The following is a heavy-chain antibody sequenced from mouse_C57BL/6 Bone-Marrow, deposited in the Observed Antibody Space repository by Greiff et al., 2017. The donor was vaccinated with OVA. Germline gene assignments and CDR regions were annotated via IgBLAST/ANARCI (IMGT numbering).Heavy chain of an antibody. V-gene: IGHV5-6*01. Sequence: EVNVVESGGDLVKPGGSLKLSCAASGFTFSSYGMSWVRQTPDKRLEWVATISSGGSYTYYPDSVTGRFTISRDNAKNTLYLEMSSMKYEETAMYYCARPYTTVGGGGKGTLVTVSA. D-gene: IGHD1-1*01. CDR1: GFTFSSYG. J-gene: IGHJ3*01. CDR3: ARPYTTVGG. CDR2: ISSGGSYT.